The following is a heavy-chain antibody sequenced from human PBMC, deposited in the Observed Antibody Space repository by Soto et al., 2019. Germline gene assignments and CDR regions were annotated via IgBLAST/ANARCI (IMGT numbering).Heavy chain of an antibody. V-gene: IGHV3-15*07. D-gene: IGHD4-17*01. CDR2: IKSKTDGGTT. Sequence: CAASGFTFSTFDMNWVRQAPGKGLEWVGRIKSKTDGGTTDYAAPVKGRFTISRDDSKNTLYLQMNSLKTEDTAVYYCTTDDGDYNYGMDVWGQGTTVTVSS. J-gene: IGHJ6*02. CDR1: GFTFSTFD. CDR3: TTDDGDYNYGMDV.